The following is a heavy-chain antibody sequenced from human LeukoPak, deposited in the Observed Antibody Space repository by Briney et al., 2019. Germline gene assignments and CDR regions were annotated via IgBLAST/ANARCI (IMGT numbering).Heavy chain of an antibody. CDR1: GASVSSSY. CDR3: ARVQWLPLDVFNF. V-gene: IGHV4-59*02. D-gene: IGHD6-19*01. J-gene: IGHJ3*01. CDR2: IHYSGRT. Sequence: SETLSLTCTVSGASVSSSYWSWIRQPPGKGLEWIGYIHYSGRTKYSPSLQSRVTISVDTSKNQFSLKMNSVTAADTAMYYCARVQWLPLDVFNFWGQGTMVTVSS.